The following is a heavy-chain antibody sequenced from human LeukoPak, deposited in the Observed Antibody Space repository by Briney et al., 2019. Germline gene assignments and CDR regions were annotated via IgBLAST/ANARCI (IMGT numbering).Heavy chain of an antibody. CDR1: GFPFSSHS. CDR3: ARESVTTGYFDY. J-gene: IGHJ4*02. D-gene: IGHD4-17*01. Sequence: GGSLRLSCAASGFPFSSHSMSWVRQAPGKGLEWVSVIYSGGSTYYADSVKGRFTISRDNSKNTLYLQMNSLRAEDTAVYYCARESVTTGYFDYWGQGTLVTVSS. V-gene: IGHV3-66*01. CDR2: IYSGGST.